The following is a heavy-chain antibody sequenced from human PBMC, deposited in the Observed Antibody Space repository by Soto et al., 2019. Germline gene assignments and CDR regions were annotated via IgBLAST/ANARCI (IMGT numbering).Heavy chain of an antibody. J-gene: IGHJ4*02. V-gene: IGHV1-18*01. CDR3: ARGAAAGTSVSGEY. CDR2: ISAYNGNT. CDR1: GYTFTSYG. Sequence: QVQLVQSGAEVKKPGASVKVSCKASGYTFTSYGISWVRQAPGQGLEWMGWISAYNGNTNYAQKLQGRVTMTTDTXXSTAYMALSSQSSDATAVYYCARGAAAGTSVSGEYWGQGTLVAVSS. D-gene: IGHD6-13*01.